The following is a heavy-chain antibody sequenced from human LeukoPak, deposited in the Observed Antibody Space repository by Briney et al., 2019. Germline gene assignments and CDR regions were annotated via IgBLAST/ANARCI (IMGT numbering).Heavy chain of an antibody. CDR1: GHTFTDYY. D-gene: IGHD6-19*01. CDR3: ARDGGWYGDRESDY. CDR2: INPSGGST. V-gene: IGHV1-46*01. J-gene: IGHJ4*02. Sequence: ASVKVSCKASGHTFTDYYMHWVRQVPGQGLEWMGIINPSGGSTSYAQKFQGRVTMTRDMSTSTVYMELSSLRSEDTAVYYCARDGGWYGDRESDYWGQGTLVTVSS.